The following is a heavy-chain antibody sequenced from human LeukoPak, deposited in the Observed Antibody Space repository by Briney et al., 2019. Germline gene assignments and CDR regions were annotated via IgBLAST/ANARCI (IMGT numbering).Heavy chain of an antibody. J-gene: IGHJ4*02. CDR3: ASSSIAARAGFDY. D-gene: IGHD6-6*01. Sequence: PSENLSLTCNVSGGYISSSSYYWGWIRQPPGTGLEWIGSIYYSGSTYYKPSLRRRVTISVETSKNQFSLKLSSVTAADTAVYYCASSSIAARAGFDYWGQGTLVTVSS. V-gene: IGHV4-39*01. CDR2: IYYSGST. CDR1: GGYISSSSYY.